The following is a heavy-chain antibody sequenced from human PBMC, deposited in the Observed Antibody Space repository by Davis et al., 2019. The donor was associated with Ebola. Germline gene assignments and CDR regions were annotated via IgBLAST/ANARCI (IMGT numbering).Heavy chain of an antibody. D-gene: IGHD4-11*01. J-gene: IGHJ6*02. CDR3: ARDTDYSPYYYYYGMDV. V-gene: IGHV3-11*06. CDR2: ISSSSSYT. Sequence: GGSLRLSCEGSGFTFSDYYMSWIRQAPGKGLEWVSYISSSSSYTNYADSVKGRFTISRDNAKNSLYLQMNSLRAEDTAVYYCARDTDYSPYYYYYGMDVWGQGTTVTVSS. CDR1: GFTFSDYY.